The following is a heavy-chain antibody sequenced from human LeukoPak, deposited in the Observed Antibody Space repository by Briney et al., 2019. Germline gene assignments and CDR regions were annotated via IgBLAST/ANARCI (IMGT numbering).Heavy chain of an antibody. CDR3: AKAVLPVGSNTNYLHFDY. D-gene: IGHD2/OR15-2a*01. V-gene: IGHV3-23*01. J-gene: IGHJ4*02. CDR1: GFTFSSYA. Sequence: PGGSLRLSCAASGFTFSSYAMTWVRQAPGKGLEWLSAISGSGGSTYYADSVKGRFTISRDNSKNTLYLQMNSLRAEDTAIYYCAKAVLPVGSNTNYLHFDYWGQGTLVTVSS. CDR2: ISGSGGST.